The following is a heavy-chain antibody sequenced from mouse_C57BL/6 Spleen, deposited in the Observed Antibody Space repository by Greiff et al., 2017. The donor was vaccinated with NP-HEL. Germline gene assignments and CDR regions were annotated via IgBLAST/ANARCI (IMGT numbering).Heavy chain of an antibody. CDR2: IYPGDGDT. CDR3: SRRANWEGDWYFDV. D-gene: IGHD4-1*01. J-gene: IGHJ1*03. Sequence: VQLQQSGPELVKPGASVKISCKASGYAFSSSWMNWVKQRPGKGLEWIGRIYPGDGDTNYNGKFKGKATLTADKSSSTAYMQLSSLTSEDSAVYFCSRRANWEGDWYFDVWGTGTTVTVSS. CDR1: GYAFSSSW. V-gene: IGHV1-82*01.